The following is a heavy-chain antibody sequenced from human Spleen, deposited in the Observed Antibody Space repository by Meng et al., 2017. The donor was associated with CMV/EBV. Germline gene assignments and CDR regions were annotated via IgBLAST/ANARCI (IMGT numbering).Heavy chain of an antibody. CDR3: AKDSWLDIVVVPVAIGYYYYGMDV. D-gene: IGHD2-2*03. CDR1: GFTFSSYA. Sequence: GGSLRLSCAASGFTFSSYAMSWVRQAPGKGLEWVSAISGSGGSTYYADSVKGRFTISRDNSKNTLYLQMNSLRAEDTAVYYCAKDSWLDIVVVPVAIGYYYYGMDVWGQGTTVTVSS. CDR2: ISGSGGST. V-gene: IGHV3-23*01. J-gene: IGHJ6*02.